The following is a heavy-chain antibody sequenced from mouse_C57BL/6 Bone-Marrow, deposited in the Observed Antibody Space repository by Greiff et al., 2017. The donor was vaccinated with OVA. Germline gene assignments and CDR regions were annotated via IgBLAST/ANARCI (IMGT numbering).Heavy chain of an antibody. CDR3: TRLLDAMDY. CDR1: GFTFSSYA. Sequence: EVKVEESGEGLVKPGGSLKLSCAASGFTFSSYAMSWVRQTPEKRLEWVAYISSGGDYIYYADTVKGRFTNSRDNARNTLYLQMSSLKSEDTAMYYCTRLLDAMDYWGQGTSVTVSS. CDR2: ISSGGDYI. J-gene: IGHJ4*01. D-gene: IGHD2-1*01. V-gene: IGHV5-9-1*02.